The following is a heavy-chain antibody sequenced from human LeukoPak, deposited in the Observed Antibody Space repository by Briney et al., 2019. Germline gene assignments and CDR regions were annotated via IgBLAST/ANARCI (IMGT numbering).Heavy chain of an antibody. CDR2: INAGNGNT. V-gene: IGHV1-3*01. CDR1: GYTFTSYA. J-gene: IGHJ4*02. D-gene: IGHD5-12*01. Sequence: ASVKVSCKASGYTFTSYAMHWVRQAPGQRLEWMGWINAGNGNTKYSQKFQGRVTITRDTSASTAYMELSSLRSEDTAVYYCAKDGSEGWLHNDGGYFDYWGQGTLVTVSS. CDR3: AKDGSEGWLHNDGGYFDY.